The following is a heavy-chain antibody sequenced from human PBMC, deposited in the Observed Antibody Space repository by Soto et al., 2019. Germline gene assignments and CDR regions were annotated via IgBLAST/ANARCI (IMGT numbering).Heavy chain of an antibody. CDR1: GFTFSSYG. J-gene: IGHJ5*02. D-gene: IGHD5-18*01. V-gene: IGHV3-30*18. CDR2: ISYDGSNK. Sequence: QVQLVESGGGVVQPGRSLRLSCAPSGFTFSSYGMHWVRQAPGKGLEWVAVISYDGSNKYYADSVKGRFTISRDNSKNTLYLQMNSLRAEDTAVYYCAKGNTAIDPWGQGTLVTVSS. CDR3: AKGNTAIDP.